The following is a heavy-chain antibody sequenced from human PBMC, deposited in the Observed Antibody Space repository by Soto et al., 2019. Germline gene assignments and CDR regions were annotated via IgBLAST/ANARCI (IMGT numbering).Heavy chain of an antibody. Sequence: EVQLLESGGGLVQPGGSLRLSCAASGFTFSNYAMTWVRQAPGKGLEWVSVITGSGGGTYFVDSVKGRFTISRDNSKNTVYLQMNSLRAEHPAVYYCAKRPLTAAGFDYWGQGTLVTVSS. CDR2: ITGSGGGT. J-gene: IGHJ4*02. CDR1: GFTFSNYA. CDR3: AKRPLTAAGFDY. D-gene: IGHD6-13*01. V-gene: IGHV3-23*01.